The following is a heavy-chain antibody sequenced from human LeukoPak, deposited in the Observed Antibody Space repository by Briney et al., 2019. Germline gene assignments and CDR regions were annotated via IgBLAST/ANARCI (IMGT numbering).Heavy chain of an antibody. J-gene: IGHJ4*02. D-gene: IGHD4-17*01. CDR1: GFTFSSYA. V-gene: IGHV3-23*01. CDR2: ISGSGGST. CDR3: AKAESYGGYGDLSVDY. Sequence: PGGSLRLSCAASGFTFSSYAMSWVRQAPGKGLEWVSAISGSGGSTYYADSVKGRFTISRDNSKNTLYLQMNSLRAEDTAVYYCAKAESYGGYGDLSVDYWGQGTLVTVSS.